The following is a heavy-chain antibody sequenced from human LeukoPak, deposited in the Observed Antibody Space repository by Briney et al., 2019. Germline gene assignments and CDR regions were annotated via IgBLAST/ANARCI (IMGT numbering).Heavy chain of an antibody. CDR2: INHSGST. Sequence: PSETLSLTCAVYGGSFSGYCWSWIRQPPGKGLEWIGEINHSGSTNYNPSLKSRVTISVDTSKNQFSLKLSSVTAADTAVYYCARRYYDFWSGYYRTIRTPYNWFDPWGQGTLVTVSS. J-gene: IGHJ5*02. CDR3: ARRYYDFWSGYYRTIRTPYNWFDP. CDR1: GGSFSGYC. D-gene: IGHD3-3*01. V-gene: IGHV4-34*01.